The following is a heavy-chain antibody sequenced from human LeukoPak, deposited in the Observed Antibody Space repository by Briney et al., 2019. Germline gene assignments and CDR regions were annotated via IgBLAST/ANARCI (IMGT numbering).Heavy chain of an antibody. D-gene: IGHD3-9*01. Sequence: GGSVRLSCAASGFTFSSYSMNWVRQAPGKGLEWLSYISFSSSTIYYADSVKGRFTISRDNAKNSLYLQMNSLRDEDTAVYYCARDLYGYFDCLTPDYWGQGTMVTVSS. CDR1: GFTFSSYS. J-gene: IGHJ4*02. CDR2: ISFSSSTI. V-gene: IGHV3-48*02. CDR3: ARDLYGYFDCLTPDY.